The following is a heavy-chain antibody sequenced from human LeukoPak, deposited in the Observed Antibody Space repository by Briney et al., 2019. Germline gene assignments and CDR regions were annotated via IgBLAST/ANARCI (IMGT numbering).Heavy chain of an antibody. D-gene: IGHD3-10*01. CDR1: GGFFSGYY. CDR3: ARGSYGLLGDAVDI. V-gene: IGHV4-34*01. Sequence: PSETLSLTCAVYGGFFSGYYWSWIRQPPGKGLEWIGELNHSESTNYHPSLKSRVTISVDTSKNQFSLKLSSVTAADSAVYYCARGSYGLLGDAVDIWGQGTMVSASS. J-gene: IGHJ3*02. CDR2: LNHSEST.